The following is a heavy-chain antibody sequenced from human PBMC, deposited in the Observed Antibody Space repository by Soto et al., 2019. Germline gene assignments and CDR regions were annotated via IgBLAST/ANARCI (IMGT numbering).Heavy chain of an antibody. Sequence: PGGSLRLSCAASGFTFSSYGMHWVRQAPGKGLEWVAVISYDGSNKYYADSVKGRFTISRDNSKNTLYLQMNSLRAEDTAVYYCAKDHYSGYDRRLRELDYWGQGTLVTVSS. D-gene: IGHD5-12*01. J-gene: IGHJ4*02. CDR2: ISYDGSNK. V-gene: IGHV3-30*18. CDR3: AKDHYSGYDRRLRELDY. CDR1: GFTFSSYG.